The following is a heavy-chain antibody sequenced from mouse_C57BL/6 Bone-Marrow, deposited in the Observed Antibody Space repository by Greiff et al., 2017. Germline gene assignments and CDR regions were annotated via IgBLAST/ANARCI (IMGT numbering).Heavy chain of an antibody. J-gene: IGHJ4*01. D-gene: IGHD2-4*01. CDR1: GFSLSTFGMG. CDR2: IWWDDDK. CDR3: ARRSSVRYDYDNYAMDY. Sequence: QVTLKVSGPGILQPSQTLSLTCSFSGFSLSTFGMGVGWIRQPSGKGLEWLAHIWWDDDKYYNPALKSRLTISKDTSKNQVFLKIANVDTADTATYYCARRSSVRYDYDNYAMDYWGQGTSVTVSS. V-gene: IGHV8-8*01.